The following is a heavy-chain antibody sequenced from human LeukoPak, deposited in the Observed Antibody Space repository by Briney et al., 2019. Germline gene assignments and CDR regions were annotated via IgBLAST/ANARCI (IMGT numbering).Heavy chain of an antibody. V-gene: IGHV4-4*07. CDR2: IYSSGTT. CDR1: GGSISSHY. D-gene: IGHD1-1*01. CDR3: ATSPGTTGTT. J-gene: IGHJ4*02. Sequence: SETLSLTCTVSGGSISSHYWSWIRQPAGKGLEWIGRIYSSGTTNNNPSLTSRVTMSVNTSKNQFSLNLSSVTAADTAVYYCATSPGTTGTTWGQGTLVTVSS.